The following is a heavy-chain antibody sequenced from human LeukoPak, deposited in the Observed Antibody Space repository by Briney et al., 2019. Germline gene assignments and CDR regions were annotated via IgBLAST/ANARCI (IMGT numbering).Heavy chain of an antibody. CDR3: ATAEKGGSYYYGMDV. CDR2: INPSGGST. Sequence: ASVKVSCKASGYTFTSYYMHWVRQAPGQGLEWMGIINPSGGSTSYAQKFQSRVTMTEDTSTDTAYMELSSLRSEDTAVYYCATAEKGGSYYYGMDVWGQGTTVTVSS. V-gene: IGHV1-46*01. CDR1: GYTFTSYY. D-gene: IGHD1-26*01. J-gene: IGHJ6*02.